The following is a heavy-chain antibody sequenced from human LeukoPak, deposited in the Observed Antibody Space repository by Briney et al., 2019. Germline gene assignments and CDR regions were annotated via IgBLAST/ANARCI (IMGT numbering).Heavy chain of an antibody. CDR3: ARDQRAYDYVWGSYRYTEFDY. Sequence: PGGSLRLSCAASGFTFSSYSMNWVRQAPGKGLEWVSYISSSSSTIYYADSVKGRFTISRDNAKNSLYLQMNSLRAEDTAVYYCARDQRAYDYVWGSYRYTEFDYWGQGTLVTVSS. D-gene: IGHD3-16*02. J-gene: IGHJ4*02. CDR1: GFTFSSYS. V-gene: IGHV3-48*04. CDR2: ISSSSSTI.